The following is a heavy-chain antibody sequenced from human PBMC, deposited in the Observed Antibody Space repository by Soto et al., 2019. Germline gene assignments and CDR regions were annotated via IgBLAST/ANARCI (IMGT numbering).Heavy chain of an antibody. CDR3: ARLLRYFAWLFDS. Sequence: PGGSLRLSCAASGFTFSSYWMSWVRQDPGKGLEWVANIKQDGSEKYYVDSVKGRFTISRDNAKNSLYLQMNSLRAEDTSGYYCARLLRYFAWLFDSGGQGPRVTVSS. J-gene: IGHJ4*02. D-gene: IGHD3-9*01. V-gene: IGHV3-7*01. CDR2: IKQDGSEK. CDR1: GFTFSSYW.